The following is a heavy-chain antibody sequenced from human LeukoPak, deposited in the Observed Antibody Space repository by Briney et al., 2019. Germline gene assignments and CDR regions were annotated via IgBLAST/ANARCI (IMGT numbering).Heavy chain of an antibody. D-gene: IGHD6-19*01. CDR1: GFIFDDYA. CDR3: IKGHFAVAGSYYFDS. J-gene: IGHJ4*02. CDR2: ISWNSAIV. V-gene: IGHV3-9*01. Sequence: GGSLRHSCAASGFIFDDYAMHWVRQAPGKGLQWVSGISWNSAIVVYADSVKGRFTISRDNAKNSLYLQMNSLRPEDTAFYFCIKGHFAVAGSYYFDSWRLGILVTVSS.